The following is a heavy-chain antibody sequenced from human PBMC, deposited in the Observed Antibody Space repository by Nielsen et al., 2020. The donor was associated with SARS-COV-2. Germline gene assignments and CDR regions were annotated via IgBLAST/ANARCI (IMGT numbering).Heavy chain of an antibody. Sequence: GESLKISCKGSGYSFTSYWISWVRQMPGKGLEWLGRIDPSDSYTNYSPSFQGHVTISADKSISTAYLQWSSLKASDTAMYYCARSGKYYYDSSGYFNDAFDIWGQGTMVTVSS. CDR1: GYSFTSYW. V-gene: IGHV5-10-1*01. CDR2: IDPSDSYT. CDR3: ARSGKYYYDSSGYFNDAFDI. J-gene: IGHJ3*02. D-gene: IGHD3-22*01.